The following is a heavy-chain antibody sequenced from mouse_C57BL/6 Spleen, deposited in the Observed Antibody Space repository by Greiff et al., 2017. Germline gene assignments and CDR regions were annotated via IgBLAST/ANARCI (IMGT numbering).Heavy chain of an antibody. CDR2: ISGGSSTI. CDR3: ARGPFDY. CDR1: GFTFSDYG. V-gene: IGHV5-17*01. J-gene: IGHJ2*01. Sequence: EVQRVESGGGLVKPGGSLKLSCAASGFTFSDYGMHWVRQAPEKGLEWVAYISGGSSTIYYADTVKGRFTISRDNAKNTLFLQMTSLRSEDTAMYYCARGPFDYWGQGTTLTVSS.